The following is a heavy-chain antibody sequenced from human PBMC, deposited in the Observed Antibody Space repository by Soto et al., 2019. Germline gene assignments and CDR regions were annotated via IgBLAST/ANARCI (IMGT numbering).Heavy chain of an antibody. CDR1: SNAW. Sequence: SNAWMNWVRQAPGKGLEWVGRIKSKTDGGTTDYAAPVKGRFTISRDDSKNTLYLQMNSLKTEDTAVYYCTTAVAGTDEAFDIWGQGTMVTVSS. CDR2: IKSKTDGGTT. J-gene: IGHJ3*02. V-gene: IGHV3-15*07. CDR3: TTAVAGTDEAFDI. D-gene: IGHD6-19*01.